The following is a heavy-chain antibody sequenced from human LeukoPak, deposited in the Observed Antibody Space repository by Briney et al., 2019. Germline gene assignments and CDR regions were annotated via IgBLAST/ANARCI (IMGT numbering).Heavy chain of an antibody. CDR1: GYTFTGYY. Sequence: ASVKVSCKASGYTFTGYYMHWVRQAPGQGLEWMGWMNPNSGNTGYAQKFQGRVTMTRNTSISTAYMELSSLRSEDTAVYYCARGVWFGYPPYGMDVWGQGTTVTVSS. J-gene: IGHJ6*02. CDR2: MNPNSGNT. V-gene: IGHV1-8*02. D-gene: IGHD3-10*01. CDR3: ARGVWFGYPPYGMDV.